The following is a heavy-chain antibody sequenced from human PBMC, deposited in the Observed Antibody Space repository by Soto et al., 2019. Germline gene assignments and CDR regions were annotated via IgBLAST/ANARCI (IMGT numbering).Heavy chain of an antibody. CDR3: ARGASHDFWSGYPPLDYYYGMDV. CDR2: IIPIFGTA. J-gene: IGHJ6*02. V-gene: IGHV1-69*13. CDR1: GGTFSSYA. D-gene: IGHD3-3*01. Sequence: SVKVSCKASGGTFSSYAISWVRQAPGQGLEWMGGIIPIFGTANYAQKFQGRVTITADESTSTAYMELSSLRSEDTAVYYCARGASHDFWSGYPPLDYYYGMDVWGQGTTVTVS.